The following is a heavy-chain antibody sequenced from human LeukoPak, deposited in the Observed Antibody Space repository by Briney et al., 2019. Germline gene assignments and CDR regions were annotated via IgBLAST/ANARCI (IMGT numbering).Heavy chain of an antibody. V-gene: IGHV4-34*01. Sequence: PSETLSLTCAVYGGSFSGYYWSWIRQPPGKGLEWIAIMHHTGSTHYNPSLQSRVTISIDTSKNHFSLKLRSVSAAGTAIYYCATSEGGGFFDYWGQGTPVTVSS. CDR1: GGSFSGYY. D-gene: IGHD4-23*01. CDR3: ATSEGGGFFDY. J-gene: IGHJ4*02. CDR2: MHHTGST.